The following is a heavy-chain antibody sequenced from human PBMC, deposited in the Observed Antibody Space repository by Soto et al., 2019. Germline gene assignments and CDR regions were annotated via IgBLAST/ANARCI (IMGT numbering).Heavy chain of an antibody. J-gene: IGHJ5*02. Sequence: PGASLKISCKGSGYRFTSYWISWVRQMPGKGLEWMGRIDPSDSYTNYRPSFQGHVTISADKSISTAYLQWSSLKASDTAMYYCARHYYENCPDPCDYVWWSYRPLDPWGQGTLVTVSS. V-gene: IGHV5-10-1*01. CDR2: IDPSDSYT. D-gene: IGHD3-16*02. CDR3: ARHYYENCPDPCDYVWWSYRPLDP. CDR1: GYRFTSYW.